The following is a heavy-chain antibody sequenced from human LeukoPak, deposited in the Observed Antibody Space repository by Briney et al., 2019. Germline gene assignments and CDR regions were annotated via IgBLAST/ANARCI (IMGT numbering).Heavy chain of an antibody. D-gene: IGHD6-19*01. CDR3: ARPREQWLGNDAFDI. V-gene: IGHV4-30-2*01. Sequence: PSETLSLTCSVSGGSITSAYYYWTWLRQPPGKGLEWIGYIFHSGSPYYNPSLKSRVTISVDRSKNQFSLRLSSVTAADSAVYYCARPREQWLGNDAFDIWGQGTMVTVSS. CDR1: GGSITSAYYY. J-gene: IGHJ3*02. CDR2: IFHSGSP.